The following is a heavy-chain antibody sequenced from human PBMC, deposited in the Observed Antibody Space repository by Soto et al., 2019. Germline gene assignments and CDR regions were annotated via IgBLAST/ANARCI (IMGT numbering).Heavy chain of an antibody. V-gene: IGHV4-59*08. CDR3: ARGPSGDKVHY. CDR1: GDSISSYY. CDR2: IYYSGTT. Sequence: SETLSLTCTVSGDSISSYYWSWIRQPPGKGLEWIGYIYYSGTTYTNPSLRSQVAISLDTSKNHFSLTLSSVTAADTAVYYCARGPSGDKVHYWGQGALVTVSS. D-gene: IGHD7-27*01. J-gene: IGHJ4*02.